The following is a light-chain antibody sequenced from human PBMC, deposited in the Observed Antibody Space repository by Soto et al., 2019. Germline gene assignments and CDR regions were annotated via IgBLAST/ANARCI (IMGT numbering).Light chain of an antibody. CDR3: QQYGSSPRT. V-gene: IGKV3-20*01. J-gene: IGKJ1*01. CDR2: GAS. CDR1: QSVSSSY. Sequence: MARTQSPATLSVSPGERATPPCRASQSVSSSYLAWYQQKPGQAPRLLIYGASSRATGIPDRFSGSGSETDFTLTISRLEPEDFAVYYCQQYGSSPRTFGQGTKADIK.